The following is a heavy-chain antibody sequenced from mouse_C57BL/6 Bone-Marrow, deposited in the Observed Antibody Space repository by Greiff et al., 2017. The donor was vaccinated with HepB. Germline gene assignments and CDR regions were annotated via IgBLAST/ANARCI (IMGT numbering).Heavy chain of an antibody. V-gene: IGHV5-17*01. CDR3: ARPPTTVCYFDG. Sequence: DVMLVESGGGLVKPGGSLKLSCAASGFTFSDYGMHWVRQAPEKGLEWVAYISSGSSTIYYADTVKGRFTISRDNAKNTLFLQMTSLRSEDTAMYCCARPPTTVCYFDGWGTGTTVTVSS. CDR2: ISSGSSTI. CDR1: GFTFSDYG. J-gene: IGHJ1*03. D-gene: IGHD1-1*01.